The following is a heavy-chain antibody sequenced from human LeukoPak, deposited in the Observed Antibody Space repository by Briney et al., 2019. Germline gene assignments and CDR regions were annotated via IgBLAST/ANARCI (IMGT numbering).Heavy chain of an antibody. CDR1: GFTFSSYW. D-gene: IGHD4-11*01. V-gene: IGHV3-74*01. CDR2: INSDGSST. Sequence: GGSLRLSCAASGFTFSSYWMHWVRQVPGKGLVWVSRINSDGSSTTYADSVKGRFTISRDNVKNSLYLQMNSLRAEDTTVYYCARDRMTTADYWGQGTLVTVSS. CDR3: ARDRMTTADY. J-gene: IGHJ4*02.